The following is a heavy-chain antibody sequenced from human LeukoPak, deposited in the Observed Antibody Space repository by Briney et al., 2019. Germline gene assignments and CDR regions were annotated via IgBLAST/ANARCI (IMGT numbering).Heavy chain of an antibody. CDR1: GGSISSSSYY. D-gene: IGHD6-6*01. CDR2: IYYSGST. J-gene: IGHJ5*02. Sequence: PSETLSLTCTVSGGSISSSSYYWGWIRQPPGKGLEWIVSIYYSGSTYYNPSLKSRVTISVDTSKHQFSLKLSSVTAADTAVYYCARGVSSSLDWFDPWGQGPLVTVSS. CDR3: ARGVSSSLDWFDP. V-gene: IGHV4-39*07.